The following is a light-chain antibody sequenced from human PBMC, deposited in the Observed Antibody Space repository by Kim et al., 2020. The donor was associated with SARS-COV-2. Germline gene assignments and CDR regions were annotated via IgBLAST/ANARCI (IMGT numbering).Light chain of an antibody. CDR2: VVS. Sequence: GPSITTSCPGTSGVVGGYNYVSWDQHPPGKAPQLMIFVVSDRPSGVSNRFSGSKSGNTASLTISGLQAEDEADYYCSSYRSTNTYVFGAGTKVTVL. V-gene: IGLV2-14*03. J-gene: IGLJ1*01. CDR1: SGVVGGYNY. CDR3: SSYRSTNTYV.